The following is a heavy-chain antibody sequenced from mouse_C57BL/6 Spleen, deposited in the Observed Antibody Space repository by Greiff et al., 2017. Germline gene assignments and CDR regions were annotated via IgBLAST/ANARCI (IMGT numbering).Heavy chain of an antibody. CDR2: IHPNSGST. Sequence: VQLQQPGAELVKPGASVKLSCKASGYTFTSYWMPWVRQRPGQGLEWIGMIHPNSGSTNYNEKFKSKATLTVDKSSSTDYMQLSSLTSEDSAVYYCARWDYDYYAMDYWGQGTSVTVSS. CDR3: ARWDYDYYAMDY. V-gene: IGHV1-64*01. J-gene: IGHJ4*01. D-gene: IGHD1-1*02. CDR1: GYTFTSYW.